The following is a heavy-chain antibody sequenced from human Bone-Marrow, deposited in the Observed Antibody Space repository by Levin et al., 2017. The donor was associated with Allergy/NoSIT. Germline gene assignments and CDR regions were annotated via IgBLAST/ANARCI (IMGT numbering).Heavy chain of an antibody. J-gene: IGHJ5*02. CDR2: IYHYGST. CDR3: ARWSASRIDL. Sequence: PSETLSLTCVVSGGSIFTSDWWTWVRQSPGKGLEWIGEIYHYGSTTYNPSLNSRVTISVDRSKNQFSLKLTSVTAADTAVYYCARWSASRIDLWGQGILVTVSS. D-gene: IGHD1-14*01. CDR1: GGSIFTSDW. V-gene: IGHV4-4*02.